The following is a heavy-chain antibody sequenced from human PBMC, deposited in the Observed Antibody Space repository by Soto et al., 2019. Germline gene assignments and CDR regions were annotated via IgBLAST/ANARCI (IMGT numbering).Heavy chain of an antibody. V-gene: IGHV3-74*01. CDR2: IKMDGSST. J-gene: IGHJ4*02. Sequence: EVQLVESGGGLVQPGGSLRLSCAASGFTFSSYWRQWVRQAPGKGLVWVSRIKMDGSSTNYADSVKGRFTISRDNAKNSLYLQMNSLRAEDTAGYYCAREGQWLANDYWGQGTLVTVSS. CDR1: GFTFSSYW. CDR3: AREGQWLANDY. D-gene: IGHD6-19*01.